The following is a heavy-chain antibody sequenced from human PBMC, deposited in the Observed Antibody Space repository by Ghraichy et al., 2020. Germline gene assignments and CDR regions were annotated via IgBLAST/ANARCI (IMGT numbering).Heavy chain of an antibody. CDR3: ARPYGSGIYYNFAY. CDR2: IYPGDSDP. V-gene: IGHV5-51*01. D-gene: IGHD3-10*01. Sequence: GESLNISCKGSGYSFTNYWIGWVRQMPGKGLEWIGIIYPGDSDPIYSPSFQGQVTISTDKSISTAYLQWSSLKASDTAMYYCARPYGSGIYYNFAYWGQGTLVIVSS. J-gene: IGHJ4*02. CDR1: GYSFTNYW.